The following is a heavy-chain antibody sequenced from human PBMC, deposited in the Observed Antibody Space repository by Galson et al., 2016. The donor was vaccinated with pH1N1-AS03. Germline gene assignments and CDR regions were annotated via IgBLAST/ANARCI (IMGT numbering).Heavy chain of an antibody. Sequence: SLRLSCAASGFNFDKYTMHWVRQAPGKGLEWLAIIWSEEGNKYYADSVKGRFTISRDNSRNTLFLQMNSLTADDTAIYYCVGDGDSSTWPLDFWGQGTLATVSS. CDR3: VGDGDSSTWPLDF. CDR1: GFNFDKYT. V-gene: IGHV3-33*08. CDR2: IWSEEGNK. J-gene: IGHJ4*02. D-gene: IGHD2-2*01.